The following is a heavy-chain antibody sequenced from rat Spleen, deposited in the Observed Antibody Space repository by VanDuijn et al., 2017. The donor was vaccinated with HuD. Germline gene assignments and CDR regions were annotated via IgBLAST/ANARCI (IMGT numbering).Heavy chain of an antibody. CDR2: ITNTGGST. J-gene: IGHJ4*01. CDR1: GFTFNNYW. V-gene: IGHV5-31*01. D-gene: IGHD4-3*01. Sequence: EVQLVESGGGLVQPGRSLKLSCVASGFTFNNYWMTWIRQAPGKGLEWVASITNTGGSTYYRDSVKGRFTISRDNAKNTQYLQMDSLRSEDTATYYCARHNSGYGVMDAWGQGASVTVSS. CDR3: ARHNSGYGVMDA.